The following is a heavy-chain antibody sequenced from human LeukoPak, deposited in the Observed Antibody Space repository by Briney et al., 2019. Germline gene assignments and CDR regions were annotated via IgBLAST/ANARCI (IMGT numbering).Heavy chain of an antibody. CDR1: GFTFDDYA. D-gene: IGHD3-3*01. V-gene: IGHV3-43*02. CDR2: ISGDGGST. J-gene: IGHJ6*03. Sequence: PGGSLRLSCAASGFTFDDYAMHWVRQAPGKGLEWVSLISGDGGSTYYADSVKGRFTISRDNSKNSLYLQMNSLRTEDTALYYCAKGGYYDFWSGYANYYYYYVDVWGKGTTVTVS. CDR3: AKGGYYDFWSGYANYYYYYVDV.